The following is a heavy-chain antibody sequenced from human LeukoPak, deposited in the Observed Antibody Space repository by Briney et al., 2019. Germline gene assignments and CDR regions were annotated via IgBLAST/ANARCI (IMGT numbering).Heavy chain of an antibody. CDR3: AREDPGPFDSFDT. J-gene: IGHJ3*02. V-gene: IGHV3-23*01. CDR2: ISDSGGTT. Sequence: GGSLRLSCAASGFTFAGYAMSWVRQAPGKGLEWVSGISDSGGTTYYADSVKGRFTISRDNSKNTLYLQMNSLRAEDTATYYCAREDPGPFDSFDTWGQGAKVTVSS. CDR1: GFTFAGYA.